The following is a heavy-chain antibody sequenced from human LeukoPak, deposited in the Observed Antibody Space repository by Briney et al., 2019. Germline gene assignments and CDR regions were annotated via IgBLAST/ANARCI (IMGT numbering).Heavy chain of an antibody. Sequence: GGSLRLSCAASGFTFDDYAMHWVRQAPGKGLEWVSGISWNSGSIGYADSVKGRFTISRDNAKNSLYLQMNSLRAEDTALYYCAKGYSGSYYGWFDPWGQGTLVTVSS. D-gene: IGHD1-26*01. CDR1: GFTFDDYA. CDR3: AKGYSGSYYGWFDP. CDR2: ISWNSGSI. J-gene: IGHJ5*02. V-gene: IGHV3-9*01.